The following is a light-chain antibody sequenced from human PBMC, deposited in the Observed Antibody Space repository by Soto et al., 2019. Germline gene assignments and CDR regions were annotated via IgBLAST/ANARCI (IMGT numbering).Light chain of an antibody. CDR3: QQSYSTPLT. J-gene: IGKJ4*01. CDR1: QSISSY. CDR2: AAS. V-gene: IGKV1-39*01. Sequence: DIPMTQSPSSLSASVGDRVTITCRASQSISSYLNWYQQKPGKAPKLLIYAASSLQSGVPSRFSVSGSGTDFTLTISSLQPEDCATYDCQQSYSTPLTIGGETKVEIK.